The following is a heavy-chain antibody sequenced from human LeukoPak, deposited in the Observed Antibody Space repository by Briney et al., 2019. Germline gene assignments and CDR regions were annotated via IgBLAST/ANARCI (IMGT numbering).Heavy chain of an antibody. CDR3: ASPRRGYSGYDLGTYGMDV. J-gene: IGHJ6*02. CDR1: GGSFSDYY. Sequence: ASETLSLTCAVYGGSFSDYYWTWIRQPPGKGLEWIGYINHSGSTNYNPSLKSRVTISVDTSKNQFSLKLSSVTAADTAVYYCASPRRGYSGYDLGTYGMDVWGQGTTVTVSS. CDR2: INHSGST. V-gene: IGHV4-34*01. D-gene: IGHD5-12*01.